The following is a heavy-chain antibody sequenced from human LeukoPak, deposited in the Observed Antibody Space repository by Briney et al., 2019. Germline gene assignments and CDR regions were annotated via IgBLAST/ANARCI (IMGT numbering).Heavy chain of an antibody. J-gene: IGHJ4*02. V-gene: IGHV1-18*01. CDR1: GYTFTSYG. CDR3: ARDRGWELRGRQYNFDY. Sequence: GASVKVSCKASGYTFTSYGISWVRQAPGQGLEWMGWISAYNGNTNYAQKLQGRVTMTRDTSTSTVYMELSSLRSEDTAVYYCARDRGWELRGRQYNFDYWGQGTLVTVSS. D-gene: IGHD1-26*01. CDR2: ISAYNGNT.